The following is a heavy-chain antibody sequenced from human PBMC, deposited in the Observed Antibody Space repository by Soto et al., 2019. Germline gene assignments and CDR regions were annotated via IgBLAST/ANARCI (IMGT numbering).Heavy chain of an antibody. V-gene: IGHV3-30-3*01. CDR1: GFTFSSYA. Sequence: SGGSLRLSCAASGFTFSSYAMHWVRQAPGKGLEWVAVISYDGSNKYYADSVKGRFTISRDNSKNTLYLQMNSLRAEDTAVYYCARGIYYYGMDVWGQGTTVTVSS. J-gene: IGHJ6*02. CDR2: ISYDGSNK. CDR3: ARGIYYYGMDV.